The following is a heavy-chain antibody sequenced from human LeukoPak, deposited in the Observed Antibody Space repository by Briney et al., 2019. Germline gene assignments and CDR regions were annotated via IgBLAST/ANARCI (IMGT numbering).Heavy chain of an antibody. CDR1: GYTFNSYG. J-gene: IGHJ3*01. Sequence: ASVKVSCKASGYTFNSYGITWVRQAPGQGLEWVGWVYNGVTKFAQKVQDRVTMTTDTSTNIAYMELRNLRSDDAAVYYCARVWYPPDAFDFWGQGTMVTVSS. V-gene: IGHV1-18*01. CDR2: VYNGVT. CDR3: ARVWYPPDAFDF. D-gene: IGHD6-13*01.